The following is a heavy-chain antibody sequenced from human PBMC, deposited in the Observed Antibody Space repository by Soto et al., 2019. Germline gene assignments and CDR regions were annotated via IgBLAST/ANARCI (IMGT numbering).Heavy chain of an antibody. D-gene: IGHD3-9*01. V-gene: IGHV4-31*03. J-gene: IGHJ5*02. Sequence: SETLSLTCTVSGGSISSGGYYWSWIRQHPGKGLEWIGYIYYSGSTYYNPSLKSRVTISVDTSKNQFSLKLSSVTAADTAVYYCAREALDYDILTGYPNPWFDPWGQGTLVTVSS. CDR2: IYYSGST. CDR3: AREALDYDILTGYPNPWFDP. CDR1: GGSISSGGYY.